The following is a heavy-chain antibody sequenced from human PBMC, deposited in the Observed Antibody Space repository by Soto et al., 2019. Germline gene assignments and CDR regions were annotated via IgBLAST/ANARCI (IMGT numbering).Heavy chain of an antibody. J-gene: IGHJ4*02. CDR3: AKDEMPDGYSYGPYTD. CDR2: ISYDGSNK. D-gene: IGHD5-18*01. Sequence: GGSLRLSCAASGFTFSSYGMHWVRQAPGKGLEWVAVISYDGSNKYYADSVKGRFTISRDNSKNTLYLQMNSLRAEDTAVYYCAKDEMPDGYSYGPYTDWGQGTLVTVSS. V-gene: IGHV3-30*18. CDR1: GFTFSSYG.